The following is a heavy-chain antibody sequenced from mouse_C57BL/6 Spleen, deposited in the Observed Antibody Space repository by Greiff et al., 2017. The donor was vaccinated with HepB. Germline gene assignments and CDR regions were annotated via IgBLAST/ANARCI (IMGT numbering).Heavy chain of an antibody. J-gene: IGHJ3*01. V-gene: IGHV1-81*01. CDR1: GYTFTSYG. CDR3: ARGYYDGFAY. Sequence: VQLQQSGAELARPGASVKLSCKASGYTFTSYGISWVKQRTGQGLEWIGEIYPRSGNTYYNEKFKGKATLTADKSSSTAYMELRNLTSEDSAVYFCARGYYDGFAYWGQGTRVTVSA. CDR2: IYPRSGNT. D-gene: IGHD2-3*01.